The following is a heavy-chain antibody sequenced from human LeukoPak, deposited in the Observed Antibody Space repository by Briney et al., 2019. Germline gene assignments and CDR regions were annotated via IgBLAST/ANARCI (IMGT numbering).Heavy chain of an antibody. J-gene: IGHJ6*03. CDR2: ISGSGGRT. CDR1: GFTFSNYG. D-gene: IGHD3-22*01. CDR3: AKSPHYYDNSGYYKLSNYYYYMDV. V-gene: IGHV3-23*01. Sequence: QPGGSLRLSCAASGFTFSNYGMNWVRQAPGKGLEWDSDISGSGGRTDYADSVRGRFTISRDNSKNTLYLRMNSLRAEDTAVYYCAKSPHYYDNSGYYKLSNYYYYMDVWGKGTTVTISS.